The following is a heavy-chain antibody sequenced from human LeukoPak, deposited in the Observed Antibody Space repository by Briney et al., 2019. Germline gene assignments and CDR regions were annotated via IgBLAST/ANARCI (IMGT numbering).Heavy chain of an antibody. CDR3: AKDIYSGSYFFDY. CDR2: IKQDGSEK. J-gene: IGHJ4*02. D-gene: IGHD1-26*01. V-gene: IGHV3-7*03. Sequence: GGSLRLSCAASGFTFSSHWMNWVRQAPGKGLEWVANIKQDGSEKYYLDSVKGRFTISRDNAKNSVYLQMHSLRAEDTAVYYCAKDIYSGSYFFDYWGQGTLVTVPS. CDR1: GFTFSSHW.